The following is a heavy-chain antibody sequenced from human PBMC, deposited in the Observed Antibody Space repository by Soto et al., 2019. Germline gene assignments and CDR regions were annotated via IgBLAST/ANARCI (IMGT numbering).Heavy chain of an antibody. V-gene: IGHV3-23*01. CDR1: GFTFGSYA. J-gene: IGHJ4*02. CDR3: AKNLKAARPLDY. D-gene: IGHD6-6*01. Sequence: PGGSLRLSCAAPGFTFGSYAMSWVRQAPGKGLEWVSAISGSGGSTYYADSVKGRFTISRDNSKNTLYLQMNSLRAEDTAVYYCAKNLKAARPLDYWGQGTLVTVSS. CDR2: ISGSGGST.